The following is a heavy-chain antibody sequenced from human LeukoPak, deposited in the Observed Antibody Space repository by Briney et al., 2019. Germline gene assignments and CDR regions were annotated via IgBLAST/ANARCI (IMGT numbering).Heavy chain of an antibody. Sequence: AGGSLRLSCAASGFTFSSYAMSWVRQAPGKGLEWVSAITGSGGSTYYADSVKGRFTISRDNSKNTLYLQMNSLRAEDTAVYYCAKHRDNMYSSSWFAVFDYWGQGTLVTVSS. V-gene: IGHV3-23*01. CDR2: ITGSGGST. D-gene: IGHD6-13*01. CDR3: AKHRDNMYSSSWFAVFDY. CDR1: GFTFSSYA. J-gene: IGHJ4*02.